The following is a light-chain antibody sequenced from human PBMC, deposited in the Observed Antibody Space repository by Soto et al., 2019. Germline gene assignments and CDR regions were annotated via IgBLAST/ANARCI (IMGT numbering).Light chain of an antibody. CDR1: SSDVGGYNY. J-gene: IGLJ3*02. V-gene: IGLV2-14*01. CDR3: SSYTSSSTLV. Sequence: QSVLTQPASVSGSPGQSITISCTGTSSDVGGYNYVSWYQQHPGKAPKLMIYEVSNRPSGVSNRFSGSKSGNTASLTISGLRAEDEVDYYCSSYTSSSTLVFGGGTKLTVL. CDR2: EVS.